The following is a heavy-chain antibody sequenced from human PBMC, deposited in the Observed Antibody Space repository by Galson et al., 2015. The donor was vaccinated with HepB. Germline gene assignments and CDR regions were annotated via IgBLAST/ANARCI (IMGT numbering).Heavy chain of an antibody. CDR1: GFTFSSYA. J-gene: IGHJ6*02. CDR3: ARTDCSSTSCYHPYYYYYGMDV. CDR2: ISYDGSNK. V-gene: IGHV3-30-3*01. D-gene: IGHD2-2*01. Sequence: SLRLSCAASGFTFSSYAMHWVRQAPGKGLEWVAVISYDGSNKYYADSVKGRLTISRDNSKNTLYLQMNSLRAEDTAVYYCARTDCSSTSCYHPYYYYYGMDVWGQGTTVTVSS.